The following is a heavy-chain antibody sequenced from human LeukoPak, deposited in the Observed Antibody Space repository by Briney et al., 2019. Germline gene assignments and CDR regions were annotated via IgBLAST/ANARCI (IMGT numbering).Heavy chain of an antibody. CDR3: ARQSSDDFWSGYSAIDY. J-gene: IGHJ4*02. CDR1: GGSISSGDYY. D-gene: IGHD3-3*01. CDR2: IYYSGST. Sequence: SETLSLTCTVSGGSISSGDYYWSWIRQPPGKGLEWIGYIYYSGSTYYNPSLKSRVTISVDTSKNQFSLKLSSVTAADTAVYYCARQSSDDFWSGYSAIDYWGQGTLVTVSS. V-gene: IGHV4-30-4*01.